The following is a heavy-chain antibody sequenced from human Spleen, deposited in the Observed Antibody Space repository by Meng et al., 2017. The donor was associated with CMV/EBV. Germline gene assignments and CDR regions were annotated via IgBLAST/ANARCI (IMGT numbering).Heavy chain of an antibody. V-gene: IGHV3-20*04. CDR2: INWSGSRT. J-gene: IGHJ6*02. Sequence: ETLSLTCAASGFKFDDYGMSWVRQPPGKGPEWVSGINWSGSRTYADSVKGRFTISRDNAKNSLYLQMNSVRAEDTALYYCARETIAVRDYHYGMDVRGQGTTVTVSS. CDR3: ARETIAVRDYHYGMDV. CDR1: GFKFDDYG. D-gene: IGHD6-6*01.